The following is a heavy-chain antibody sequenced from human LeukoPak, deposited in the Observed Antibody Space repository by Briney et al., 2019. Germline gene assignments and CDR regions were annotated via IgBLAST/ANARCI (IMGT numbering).Heavy chain of an antibody. CDR1: GYTFTGYY. J-gene: IGHJ4*02. CDR3: ARARIAASPYRYDY. D-gene: IGHD6-25*01. V-gene: IGHV1-2*02. CDR2: INPNSGGT. Sequence: ASVKVSCKASGYTFTGYYMHWVRQAPGQGLEWMGWINPNSGGTNYAQKFQGRVTMTRDTSISTAYMELSRLRSDDTAVYYCARARIAASPYRYDYWGQGTLVTVSS.